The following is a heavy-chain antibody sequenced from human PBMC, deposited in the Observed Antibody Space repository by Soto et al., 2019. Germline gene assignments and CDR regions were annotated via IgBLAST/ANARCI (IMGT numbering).Heavy chain of an antibody. CDR3: AKWGPYDFSMGY. V-gene: IGHV6-1*01. J-gene: IGHJ4*02. CDR1: GDSVSSNSAT. D-gene: IGHD3-3*01. Sequence: SQTLSLTCAISGDSVSSNSATWDWIRQSPSRGLEWLGRTYYRSKWYNDYAVSVKSRITIKPDTSNNQLSLQLNSLRVDDTAVYYCAKWGPYDFSMGYWGQGTLVTVSS. CDR2: TYYRSKWYN.